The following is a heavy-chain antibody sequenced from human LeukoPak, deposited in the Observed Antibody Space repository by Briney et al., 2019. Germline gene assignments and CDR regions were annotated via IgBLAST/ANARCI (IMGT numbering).Heavy chain of an antibody. J-gene: IGHJ4*02. D-gene: IGHD1-1*01. Sequence: GESLKLSCKGSGYMFTSFWIGWVRQMPGKGLEWMGIIYPDDSETRYSPSFQGQVTISTDKSISTVYLQLSSLKASDTAMYYCATPWNEYWGQGTLVTVSS. V-gene: IGHV5-51*01. CDR1: GYMFTSFW. CDR3: ATPWNEY. CDR2: IYPDDSET.